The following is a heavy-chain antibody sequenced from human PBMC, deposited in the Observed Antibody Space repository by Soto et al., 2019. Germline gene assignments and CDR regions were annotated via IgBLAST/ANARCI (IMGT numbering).Heavy chain of an antibody. CDR1: GFTFSSYA. CDR2: ISYDGSNK. J-gene: IGHJ4*02. V-gene: IGHV3-30-3*01. Sequence: GGSLRLSCAASGFTFSSYAMHWVRQAPGKGLEWVAVISYDGSNKYYADSVKGRFTISRANSKNTLYLQMNSLRAEDTAVYYCARDRGLYSSGWFPIDFWGQGTLVTVSS. D-gene: IGHD6-19*01. CDR3: ARDRGLYSSGWFPIDF.